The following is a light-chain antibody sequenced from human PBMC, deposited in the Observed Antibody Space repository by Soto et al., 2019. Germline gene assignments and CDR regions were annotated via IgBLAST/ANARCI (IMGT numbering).Light chain of an antibody. CDR2: DAS. CDR3: QQRSYWPPYT. Sequence: EIVLTQSPATLSLSPGERATLSCRASQSVSSYLAWYQQKPGQAPRLLIYDASNRATGIPARFSGSGSGTDFPLTISSLEPEDFVVYYCQQRSYWPPYTFGQGTKLEIK. J-gene: IGKJ2*01. CDR1: QSVSSY. V-gene: IGKV3-11*01.